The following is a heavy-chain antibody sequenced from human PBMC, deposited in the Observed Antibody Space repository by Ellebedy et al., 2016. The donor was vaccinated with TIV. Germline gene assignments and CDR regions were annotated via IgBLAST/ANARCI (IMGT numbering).Heavy chain of an antibody. CDR1: GFTLRRYG. CDR2: ISSDGSRR. V-gene: IGHV3-30*18. Sequence: GGSLRLXCAASGFTLRRYGMHWVRQAPGKGLEWVARISSDGSRRNYADSVKDRFTISRDNSKNTLFLHMNILRTEDTAVYYCAKPADPNPGYSASWATYFDYWGQGTLVTVSS. J-gene: IGHJ4*02. D-gene: IGHD6-13*01. CDR3: AKPADPNPGYSASWATYFDY.